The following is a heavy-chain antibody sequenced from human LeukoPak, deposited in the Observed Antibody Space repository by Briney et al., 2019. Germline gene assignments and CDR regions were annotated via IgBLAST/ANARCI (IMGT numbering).Heavy chain of an antibody. D-gene: IGHD3-10*01. CDR2: MNPINGNT. Sequence: ASVNVSCKATGFTFTNYDINWVRQATGQGLEWMGWMNPINGNTGYAQKFQGRVTMTRDTSISTAYMELRSLTSEDTAVYYCVRDGEGVAISVNYWFAPWGQGTLVTVSS. CDR3: VRDGEGVAISVNYWFAP. V-gene: IGHV1-8*01. CDR1: GFTFTNYD. J-gene: IGHJ5*02.